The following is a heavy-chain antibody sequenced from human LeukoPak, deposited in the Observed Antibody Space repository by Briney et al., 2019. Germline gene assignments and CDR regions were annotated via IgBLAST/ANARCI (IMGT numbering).Heavy chain of an antibody. Sequence: GGSLRLSCAASGFTLSKYWMTWVRQAPGKGLEWVASMNEDGGEIHYVDSVKGRFTISRDNAKNSLYLQMNSLTAEDTAVHYCVRAHHPGGRFDPWGQGTLVTVSS. CDR1: GFTLSKYW. V-gene: IGHV3-7*04. CDR2: MNEDGGEI. CDR3: VRAHHPGGRFDP. J-gene: IGHJ5*02. D-gene: IGHD3-10*01.